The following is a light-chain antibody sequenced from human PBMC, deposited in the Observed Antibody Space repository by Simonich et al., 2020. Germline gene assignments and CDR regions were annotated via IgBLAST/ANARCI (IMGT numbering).Light chain of an antibody. V-gene: IGKV2D-29*02. J-gene: IGKJ4*01. CDR3: MQSIQLPLT. Sequence: DIVMTQTPLYLSVTPGQPASISCKSSQSLLHSDGKTYLYWYLQKPGQSPQLLIYEGSNRFSGVPDRFSGSGSGTDFTLKISRVEAEDVGVYYCMQSIQLPLTFGGGTKVEIK. CDR1: QSLLHSDGKTY. CDR2: EGS.